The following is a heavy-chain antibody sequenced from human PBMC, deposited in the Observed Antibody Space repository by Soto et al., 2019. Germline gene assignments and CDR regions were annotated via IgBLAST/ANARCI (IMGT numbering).Heavy chain of an antibody. D-gene: IGHD3-16*01. CDR1: GFTFSSYA. Sequence: GGSLRLSCAACGFTFSSYAMSWVRQAPGKGLEWVSAISGSGGSTYYADSVKGRFTISRDNSKNTLYLQMNSLRAEDTAVYYCAKLREAPPDAFDIWGQGTMVTVSS. CDR2: ISGSGGST. V-gene: IGHV3-23*01. CDR3: AKLREAPPDAFDI. J-gene: IGHJ3*02.